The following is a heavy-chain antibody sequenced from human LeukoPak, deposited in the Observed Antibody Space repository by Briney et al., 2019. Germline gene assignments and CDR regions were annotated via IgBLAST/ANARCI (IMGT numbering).Heavy chain of an antibody. CDR3: AKMARNYYDSSGPLDY. Sequence: PGGSLRLSXAASGITLSSYAMNWVRQAPGKGLEWVSSISESGAGTYYADSVKGRSTISRDNSKNTLYLQMNSLRAEDTAVYYCAKMARNYYDSSGPLDYWGQGTLVTVSS. J-gene: IGHJ4*02. CDR1: GITLSSYA. D-gene: IGHD3-22*01. V-gene: IGHV3-23*01. CDR2: ISESGAGT.